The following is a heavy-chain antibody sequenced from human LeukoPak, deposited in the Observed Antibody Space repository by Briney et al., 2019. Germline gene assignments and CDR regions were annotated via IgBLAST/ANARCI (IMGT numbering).Heavy chain of an antibody. V-gene: IGHV3-48*03. CDR1: GLTFSSYE. CDR3: ARMNDYVWGSYRYGGSYYFDY. Sequence: GGSLRLSCAASGLTFSSYEMNWVRQALGKGLEWVSYISSSGSTIYYADSVKGRFTISRDNAKNSLYLQMNSLRAEDTAVYYCARMNDYVWGSYRYGGSYYFDYWGQGTLVTVSS. D-gene: IGHD3-16*02. CDR2: ISSSGSTI. J-gene: IGHJ4*02.